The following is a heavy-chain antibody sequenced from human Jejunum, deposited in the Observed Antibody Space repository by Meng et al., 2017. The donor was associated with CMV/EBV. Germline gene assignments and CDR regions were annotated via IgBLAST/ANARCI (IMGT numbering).Heavy chain of an antibody. CDR3: AKDLSVRSEFDN. J-gene: IGHJ4*02. Sequence: EVQLLESXGDLIQPGGSLRLSCAASGFTFRNFAMNWVRQAPGKGLEFVARIGGDDFTEYRDSVKGRFTISRDNSKNMMYLQMNSLRVEDTAVYYCAKDLSVRSEFDNWGQGTLFTVSS. CDR2: IGGDDFT. V-gene: IGHV3-23*01. D-gene: IGHD1-14*01. CDR1: GFTFRNFA.